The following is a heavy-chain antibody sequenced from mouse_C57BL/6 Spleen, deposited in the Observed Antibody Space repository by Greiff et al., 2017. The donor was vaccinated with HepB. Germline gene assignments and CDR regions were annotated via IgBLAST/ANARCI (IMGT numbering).Heavy chain of an antibody. J-gene: IGHJ1*03. D-gene: IGHD1-1*01. CDR3: ARSGYYGSSLHWYFDV. CDR1: GYTFTSYW. Sequence: VQLQQPGAELVKPGASVKMSCKASGYTFTSYWITWVKQRPGQGLEWIGDIYPGSGSTNYNEKFKSKATLTVDTSSSPAYMQLSSLTSEDSAVYYCARSGYYGSSLHWYFDVWGTGTTVTVSS. CDR2: IYPGSGST. V-gene: IGHV1-55*01.